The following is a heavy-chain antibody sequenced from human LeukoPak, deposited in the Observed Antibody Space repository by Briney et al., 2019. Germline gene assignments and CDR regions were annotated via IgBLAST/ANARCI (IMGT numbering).Heavy chain of an antibody. CDR1: GGSFSDYY. Sequence: PSETLSLTCAVYGGSFSDYYWSWIRQPPGKGLEWIGYIYYSGSTYYNPSLKSRVTISVDTSKNQFSLKLSSVTAADTAVYYCARGLNPPFDYWGQGTLVTVSS. CDR2: IYYSGST. J-gene: IGHJ4*02. V-gene: IGHV4-34*09. CDR3: ARGLNPPFDY.